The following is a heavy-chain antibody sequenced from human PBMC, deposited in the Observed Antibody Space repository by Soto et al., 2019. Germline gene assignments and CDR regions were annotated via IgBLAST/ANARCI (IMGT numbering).Heavy chain of an antibody. J-gene: IGHJ6*02. V-gene: IGHV3-30*18. D-gene: IGHD3-3*01. Sequence: QVQLVESGGGVVQPGRSLRLSCAASGFTFSSYGMHWVRQAPGKGLEWVAVISYDGSNKYYADSVKGRFTISRDNSKNTLYLQMNSLRAGDTAVYYCAKGREWRGYYYYGMDVWGQGTTVTVSS. CDR1: GFTFSSYG. CDR2: ISYDGSNK. CDR3: AKGREWRGYYYYGMDV.